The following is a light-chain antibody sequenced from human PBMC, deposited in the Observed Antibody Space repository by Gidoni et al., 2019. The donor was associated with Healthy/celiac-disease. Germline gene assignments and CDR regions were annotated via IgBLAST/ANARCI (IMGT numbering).Light chain of an antibody. CDR3: SSYTSSSTLV. J-gene: IGLJ2*01. CDR2: EVS. V-gene: IGLV2-14*01. Sequence: QAALTQPPSVSGSPGQSITISCTGTSSDVGGYNYVSWYQQHHGTAPKLMIYEVSHRPSGVSNRFSGSKSGNTASLTISGLQAEDAADYYCSSYTSSSTLVFGGGPKLTVL. CDR1: SSDVGGYNY.